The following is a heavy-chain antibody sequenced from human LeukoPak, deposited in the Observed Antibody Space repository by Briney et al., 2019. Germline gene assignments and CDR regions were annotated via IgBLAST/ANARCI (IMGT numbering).Heavy chain of an antibody. D-gene: IGHD4-17*01. CDR1: GFTFTRYS. CDR3: ARDGDYIVLRFEY. Sequence: GGSLRLSCAASGFTFTRYSMSGVRQAPGKGLEWVANIKQDGSETHYVESVKGRFTICRDKARNSVYLKMNRLSDEDTAVYYCARDGDYIVLRFEYWGQGILVTVSS. J-gene: IGHJ4*02. V-gene: IGHV3-7*01. CDR2: IKQDGSET.